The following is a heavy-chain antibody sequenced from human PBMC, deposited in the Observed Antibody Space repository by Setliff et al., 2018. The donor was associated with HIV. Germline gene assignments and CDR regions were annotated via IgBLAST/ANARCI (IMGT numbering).Heavy chain of an antibody. D-gene: IGHD6-13*01. Sequence: GGSLRLSCAASGFSFSIYEMNWVRQAPGKGLEWVAFMRYDGTVANYADSVKGRFTISRDNARNTLFLQMNSLGVEDTALYYCGRDVHDAAADNWGRGTLVTVSS. J-gene: IGHJ4*02. CDR1: GFSFSIYE. CDR2: MRYDGTVA. V-gene: IGHV3-30*02. CDR3: GRDVHDAAADN.